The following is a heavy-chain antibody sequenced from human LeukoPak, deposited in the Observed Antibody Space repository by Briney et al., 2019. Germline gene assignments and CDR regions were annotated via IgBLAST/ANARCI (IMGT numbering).Heavy chain of an antibody. Sequence: GGPLRLSCAASGFTFSSHAMHWVRQAPGKGLEWVAIISYDGSNKYYADSVKGRFIISRDNSKNTLYLQMNSLRAEDTAVYYCARGRGTQLWLLVDYWGQGTLVTVSS. CDR1: GFTFSSHA. CDR3: ARGRGTQLWLLVDY. D-gene: IGHD5-18*01. CDR2: ISYDGSNK. J-gene: IGHJ4*02. V-gene: IGHV3-30-3*01.